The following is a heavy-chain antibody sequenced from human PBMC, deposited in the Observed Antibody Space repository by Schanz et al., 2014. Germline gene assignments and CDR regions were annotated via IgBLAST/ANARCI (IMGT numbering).Heavy chain of an antibody. Sequence: QVQLPESGPGLVKPSETLSLTCTVSGGSISSYYWSWLRQPPGKGLEWIGYIFHSGNTNSDPSLRSRVTLSLDTSKTHFSLTLNSVTAADTAVYYCARGRFGNWYFDLWGRGTLVTISS. CDR2: IFHSGNT. J-gene: IGHJ2*01. CDR3: ARGRFGNWYFDL. V-gene: IGHV4-4*08. D-gene: IGHD3-10*01. CDR1: GGSISSYY.